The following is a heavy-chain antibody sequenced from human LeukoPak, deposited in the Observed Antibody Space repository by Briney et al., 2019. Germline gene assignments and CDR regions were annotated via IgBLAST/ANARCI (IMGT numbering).Heavy chain of an antibody. D-gene: IGHD3-3*01. CDR2: IYSAEST. CDR1: GGSISSYY. Sequence: SETLSLTCTVSGGSISSYYWSWIRQPPGKGLEWIGRIYSAESTNYNPSLKSRVTISVDTSKNQFSLKLSSVTAADTAVYYCARVQPTIFGVVTDNWFDPWGQGTLVTVSS. V-gene: IGHV4-59*01. J-gene: IGHJ5*02. CDR3: ARVQPTIFGVVTDNWFDP.